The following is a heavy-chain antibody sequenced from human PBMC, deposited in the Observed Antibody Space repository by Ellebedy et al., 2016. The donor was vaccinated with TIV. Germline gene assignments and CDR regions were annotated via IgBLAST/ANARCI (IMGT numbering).Heavy chain of an antibody. D-gene: IGHD2-21*01. CDR2: ISSSSSTI. V-gene: IGHV3-48*01. Sequence: PGGSLRLSCAASGFTFSSYSMNWVRQAPGKGLEWVSYISSSSSTIYYADSVKGRFTISRDNAKNSLYLQMNSLRAEDTAVYYCASDTYSPMAFDIWGQGTMVTVSS. CDR3: ASDTYSPMAFDI. CDR1: GFTFSSYS. J-gene: IGHJ3*02.